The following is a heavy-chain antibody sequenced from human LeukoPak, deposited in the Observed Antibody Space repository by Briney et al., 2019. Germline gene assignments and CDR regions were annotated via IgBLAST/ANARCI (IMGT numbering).Heavy chain of an antibody. CDR2: ISGDGVST. CDR3: ARESGKFDY. J-gene: IGHJ4*02. Sequence: GGSLRLSCVASGLSIADFAMHWVRQAPGKGLEWVSLISGDGVSTFYADSVKGRFSISRDNSKNSLSLEMNSPRTEDTAMYYCARESGKFDYWGQGTLVAVSS. V-gene: IGHV3-43*02. CDR1: GLSIADFA.